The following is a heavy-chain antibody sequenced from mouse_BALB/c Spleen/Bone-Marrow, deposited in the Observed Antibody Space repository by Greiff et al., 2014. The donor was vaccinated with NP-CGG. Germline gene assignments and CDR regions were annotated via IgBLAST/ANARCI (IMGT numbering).Heavy chain of an antibody. Sequence: VQLQQSGAELVKPGASVKLSCTASGFNIKDTYIHWVKQRPEQGLEWIGRIDPANGNTKYDPKFQGKATIITDTSSNTAYLQLSSLTSEDTAVYYCASYYYGRSSFACWGQGTLVTVSA. CDR2: IDPANGNT. CDR3: ASYYYGRSSFAC. V-gene: IGHV14-3*02. D-gene: IGHD1-1*01. J-gene: IGHJ3*01. CDR1: GFNIKDTY.